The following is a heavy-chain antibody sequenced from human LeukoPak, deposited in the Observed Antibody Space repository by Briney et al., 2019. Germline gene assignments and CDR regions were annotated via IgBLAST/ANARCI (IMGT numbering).Heavy chain of an antibody. CDR3: ARVGDTSAFDI. Sequence: GGSLRLSCAASGFTFSSYGMHWVRQAPGKGLEWVAVILYDGSNKYYADSVKGRFTISRDNAKNSLYLQMNSLRAEDTAVYYCARVGDTSAFDIWGQGTMVTVSS. CDR2: ILYDGSNK. V-gene: IGHV3-30*03. D-gene: IGHD5-18*01. CDR1: GFTFSSYG. J-gene: IGHJ3*02.